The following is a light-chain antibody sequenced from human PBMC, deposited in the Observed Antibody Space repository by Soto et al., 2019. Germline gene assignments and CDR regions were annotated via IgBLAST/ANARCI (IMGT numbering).Light chain of an antibody. Sequence: EVVLTQSPATLSVSPGDRGTLSCTASQSVKSNLAWYQQKPGQAPRLLIYGASTRATGIPARFSGSGSGTEFTLTISSLQSEDFAVYYCQQYNNWPQTFGQGTKVDIK. CDR1: QSVKSN. CDR3: QQYNNWPQT. CDR2: GAS. J-gene: IGKJ1*01. V-gene: IGKV3-15*01.